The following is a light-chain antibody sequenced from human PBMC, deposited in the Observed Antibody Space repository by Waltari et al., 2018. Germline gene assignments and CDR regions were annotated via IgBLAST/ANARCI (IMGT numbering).Light chain of an antibody. CDR2: GTS. CDR1: QSVGHK. V-gene: IGKV3-15*01. CDR3: QQYSDWPQWT. J-gene: IGKJ1*01. Sequence: EIVMTQSPATLSVSPGDSTTLSCRASQSVGHKIAWYQQKPGQAPRLLIYGTSTRVTGIPARFSASGSGTEFTLTISSLQSEDSAVYHCQQYSDWPQWTFGQGTKVEIK.